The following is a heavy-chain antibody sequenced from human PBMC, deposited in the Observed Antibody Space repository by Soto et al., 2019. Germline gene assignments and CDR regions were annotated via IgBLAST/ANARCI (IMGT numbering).Heavy chain of an antibody. D-gene: IGHD6-13*01. V-gene: IGHV1-18*01. CDR1: GYPFISYG. J-gene: IGHJ6*02. CDR2: ISDYNGNT. Sequence: ASVKVSFKTSGYPFISYGISLVRRAPGQGLEWIGWISDYNGNTNYSQKLQGRVTMTTDTSTSTAYMELRSLRSDDTAVYYCARRSVYSSSWYEHYGMDVWGHGTPVTVSS. CDR3: ARRSVYSSSWYEHYGMDV.